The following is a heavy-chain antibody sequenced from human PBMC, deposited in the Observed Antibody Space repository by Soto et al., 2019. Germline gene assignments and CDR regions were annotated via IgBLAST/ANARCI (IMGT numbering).Heavy chain of an antibody. Sequence: SETLSLTCTVSGGSISSGDYYWSWIRQPPGKGLEWIGYIYYSGSTYYNPSLKSRVTISVDTSKNQFSLKLSSVTAADTAVYYCASSGQYSGYDWNFDYWGQGTLVTVSS. J-gene: IGHJ4*02. D-gene: IGHD5-12*01. CDR2: IYYSGST. CDR1: GGSISSGDYY. CDR3: ASSGQYSGYDWNFDY. V-gene: IGHV4-30-4*01.